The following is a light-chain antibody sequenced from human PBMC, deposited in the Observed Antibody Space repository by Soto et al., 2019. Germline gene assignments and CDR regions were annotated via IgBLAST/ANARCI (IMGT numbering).Light chain of an antibody. CDR1: QSLSRSS. CDR3: QQYGSSPRT. CDR2: GAS. Sequence: EIVLTQSPGTLSLSPGDRATLSCRASQSLSRSSLAWYQQKPGRAPRLLIYGASSRATGIPDRFSGSVSGTDFTLTISRLEPEDFAVCYGQQYGSSPRTFGQGTKVDIK. J-gene: IGKJ1*01. V-gene: IGKV3-20*01.